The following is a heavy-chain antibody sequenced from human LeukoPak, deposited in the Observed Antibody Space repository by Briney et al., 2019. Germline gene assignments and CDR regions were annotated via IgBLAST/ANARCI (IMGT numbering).Heavy chain of an antibody. V-gene: IGHV3-48*04. D-gene: IGHD1-26*01. Sequence: TGGSLRLSCAASGFTFSSYSMNWVRQAPGKGLEWVSYISSSSSTIYYADSVKGRFTISGDNAKNSLYLQMNSLRAEDTAVYYCARDWTSGSYYEIDYWGQGTLVTVSS. J-gene: IGHJ4*02. CDR1: GFTFSSYS. CDR2: ISSSSSTI. CDR3: ARDWTSGSYYEIDY.